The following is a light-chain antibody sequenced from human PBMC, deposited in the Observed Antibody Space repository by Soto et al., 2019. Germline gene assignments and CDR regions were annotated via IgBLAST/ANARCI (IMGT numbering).Light chain of an antibody. V-gene: IGKV1-5*03. J-gene: IGKJ4*01. CDR2: KTS. CDR3: QQYQSFSLT. CDR1: QSISNW. Sequence: DIRMTQSPSTLSASVGDRVTITCRASQSISNWLAWYQQKPGKAPKLLIYKTSNLESGVPSRFSGSGSGTECSLTISSLQTDDFAPYYCQQYQSFSLTFGGGTRVEVK.